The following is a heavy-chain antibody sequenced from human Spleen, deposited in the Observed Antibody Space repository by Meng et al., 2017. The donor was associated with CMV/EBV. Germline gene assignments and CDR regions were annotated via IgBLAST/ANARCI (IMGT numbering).Heavy chain of an antibody. V-gene: IGHV4-34*01. J-gene: IGHJ4*02. CDR2: INHSGST. D-gene: IGHD6-6*01. Sequence: VYGGSFSGSYWSWIRQPPGKGLEWIGEINHSGSTNYNPSLKSRVTISVDTSKNQFSLKLSSVTAADTAVYYCARYSSSSFVLDILDYWGQGTLVTVSS. CDR1: GGSFSGSY. CDR3: ARYSSSSFVLDILDY.